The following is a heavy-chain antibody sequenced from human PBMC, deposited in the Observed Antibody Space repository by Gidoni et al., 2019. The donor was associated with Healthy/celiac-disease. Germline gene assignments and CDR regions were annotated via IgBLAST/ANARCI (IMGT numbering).Heavy chain of an antibody. CDR1: GRTFSSSA. CDR3: ARDQSAGLAVADPAPTHYYYYYYMDV. Sequence: QVQLVQSGAEVQKPGSSVKVSCKASGRTFSSSAISWVRQAPGQGLEWMGGIIPIFGTANYAQKFQGRVTITADESTSTGYMELSSLRSEDTAVYYCARDQSAGLAVADPAPTHYYYYYYMDVWGKGTTVTVSS. V-gene: IGHV1-69*01. J-gene: IGHJ6*03. D-gene: IGHD6-19*01. CDR2: IIPIFGTA.